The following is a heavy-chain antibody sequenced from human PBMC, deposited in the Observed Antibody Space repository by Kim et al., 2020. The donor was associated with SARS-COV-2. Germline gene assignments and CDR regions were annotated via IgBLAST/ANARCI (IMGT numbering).Heavy chain of an antibody. J-gene: IGHJ5*02. Sequence: SVKGRFTISRDNAKNSLYLQMNSLRVEDTALYYCAKDMNYDSNNNNWFDTWGQGTLVTVSS. D-gene: IGHD3-22*01. V-gene: IGHV3-9*01. CDR3: AKDMNYDSNNNNWFDT.